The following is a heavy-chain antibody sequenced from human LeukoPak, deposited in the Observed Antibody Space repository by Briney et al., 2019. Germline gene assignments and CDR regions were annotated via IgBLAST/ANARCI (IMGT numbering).Heavy chain of an antibody. J-gene: IGHJ4*02. CDR3: AKMDRSTYYYSSFDY. CDR2: ISGSADSI. V-gene: IGHV3-23*01. Sequence: GGSLRLSCVASGFTFSTYAMSWVRQAPGKGLEWVSSISGSADSIYYADSVKGRFTISRDNSKYTLCLQMNSLRAEDTAVYYCAKMDRSTYYYSSFDYWGQGTLVTVSS. D-gene: IGHD3-22*01. CDR1: GFTFSTYA.